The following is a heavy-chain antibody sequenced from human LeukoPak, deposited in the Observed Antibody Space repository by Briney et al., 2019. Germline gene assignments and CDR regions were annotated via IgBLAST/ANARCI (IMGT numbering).Heavy chain of an antibody. V-gene: IGHV1-18*01. CDR1: GYTFTSYG. CDR2: ISAYNGNT. D-gene: IGHD3-10*01. Sequence: AAVKVSCKASGYTFTSYGISWVRQAPGQGLEWMGWISAYNGNTNYAQKLQGRVTMTTDTSTSTAYMELRSLRSDDTAVYYCARDYWFGESPDYWGQGTLVTVSS. J-gene: IGHJ4*02. CDR3: ARDYWFGESPDY.